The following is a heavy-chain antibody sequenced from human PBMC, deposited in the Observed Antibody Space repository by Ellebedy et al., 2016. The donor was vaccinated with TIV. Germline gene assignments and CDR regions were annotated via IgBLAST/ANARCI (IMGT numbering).Heavy chain of an antibody. J-gene: IGHJ5*02. D-gene: IGHD2-15*01. Sequence: PGGSLRLSCAASGFTFSDYYMSWIRQAPGKGLEWVSSISSSSSYTNYADSVKGRFTISRDNAKNSLYLQMNSLRAEDTAVYYCARHGIRVVVAGSNWFDPWGQGTLVTVSS. CDR3: ARHGIRVVVAGSNWFDP. CDR1: GFTFSDYY. CDR2: ISSSSSYT. V-gene: IGHV3-11*06.